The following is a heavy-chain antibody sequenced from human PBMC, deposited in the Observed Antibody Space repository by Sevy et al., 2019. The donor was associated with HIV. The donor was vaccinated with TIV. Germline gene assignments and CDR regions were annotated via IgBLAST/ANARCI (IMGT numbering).Heavy chain of an antibody. CDR3: ARGPYYRDTNTYFFMHY. CDR2: INSDGSST. J-gene: IGHJ4*02. V-gene: IGHV3-74*01. D-gene: IGHD3-22*01. CDR1: GFTFSNYW. Sequence: GGPLRLSCAGSGFTFSNYWMHWVRQAPGKGLVWVSRINSDGSSTSYAYSVTGRFTISRDNAKNTLYLQMNSLRAEDTAVYYCARGPYYRDTNTYFFMHYWGQGTLVTVSS.